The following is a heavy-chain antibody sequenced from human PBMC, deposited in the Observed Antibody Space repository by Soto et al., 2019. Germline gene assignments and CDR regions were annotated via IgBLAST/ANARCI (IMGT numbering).Heavy chain of an antibody. CDR3: ARDRRHDYRSGYPDY. D-gene: IGHD3-3*01. Sequence: SETLSLTCTVSGGSISSGDYYWSWIRQPPGKGLEWIGYIYYSGGTYYNPTLKSRVYISVDTSKNQFSLNLTSVTAADPAVYYCARDRRHDYRSGYPDYWGQGTLVTVSS. CDR2: IYYSGGT. CDR1: GGSISSGDYY. V-gene: IGHV4-30-4*01. J-gene: IGHJ4*02.